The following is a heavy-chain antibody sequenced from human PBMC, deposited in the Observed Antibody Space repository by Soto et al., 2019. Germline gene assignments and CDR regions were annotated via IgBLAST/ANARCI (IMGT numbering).Heavy chain of an antibody. CDR3: AKRSSSSTFAY. CDR2: ISGSDDST. D-gene: IGHD6-6*01. V-gene: IGHV3-23*01. Sequence: EVQLLESGGGLVQPGESLRLSCAASGFTFSSYAMSWVRQAPGKGLEWVSVISGSDDSTYYADSVKGRFTISRDNSKKTLYLQMNSLRAEDTAVYYCAKRSSSSTFAYWGQGTLVTVSS. CDR1: GFTFSSYA. J-gene: IGHJ4*02.